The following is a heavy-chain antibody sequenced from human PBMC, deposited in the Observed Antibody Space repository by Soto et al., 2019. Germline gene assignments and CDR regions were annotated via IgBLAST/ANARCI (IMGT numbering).Heavy chain of an antibody. CDR1: GYTFTSYY. Sequence: QVQLVQSGAEVKKPGASVKVSCKASGYTFTSYYMHWVRQAPGQGLEWMGIINPSGGSTTYAQKSXXRXXMTRDTSTSTVYMELSSLRSEDTGVYYCARVGGYSYGGVDYWGQGTRVTVSS. CDR3: ARVGGYSYGGVDY. D-gene: IGHD5-18*01. J-gene: IGHJ4*02. CDR2: INPSGGST. V-gene: IGHV1-46*01.